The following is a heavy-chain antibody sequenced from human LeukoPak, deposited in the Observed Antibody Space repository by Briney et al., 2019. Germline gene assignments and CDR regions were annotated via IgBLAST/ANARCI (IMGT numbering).Heavy chain of an antibody. CDR2: IIPIFGTA. J-gene: IGHJ6*03. CDR1: GATFSDYA. V-gene: IGHV1-69*06. D-gene: IGHD3-10*01. CDR3: AGSMVRGVHHYYYYMDV. Sequence: ASVKVSCKASGATFSDYALNWVRQAPGQGLEWMGGIIPIFGTANYAQKFQGRVTITADKSTSTAYMELSSLRSEDTAVYYCAGSMVRGVHHYYYYMDVWGKGTTVTVSS.